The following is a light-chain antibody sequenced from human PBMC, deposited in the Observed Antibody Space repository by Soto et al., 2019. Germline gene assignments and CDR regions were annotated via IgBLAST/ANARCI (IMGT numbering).Light chain of an antibody. CDR1: QSISSSY. CDR2: GTS. CDR3: QQYGRSPKT. J-gene: IGKJ1*01. V-gene: IGKV3-20*01. Sequence: EIVLTQYPGTLSLSPGERATLSCRASQSISSSYLAWYQQKPGQAPRLLLFGTSSRATGIPDRFSGSGSGTDFTLTISRLEPEDFAVYYCQQYGRSPKTFGQGTKVDIK.